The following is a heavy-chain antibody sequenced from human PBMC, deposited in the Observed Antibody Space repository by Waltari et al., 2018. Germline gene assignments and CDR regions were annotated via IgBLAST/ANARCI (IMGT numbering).Heavy chain of an antibody. D-gene: IGHD3-16*01. V-gene: IGHV4-59*02. CDR2: VYSSGNS. CDR3: ARGPQYSTMGGAFDI. CDR1: GGSVSRSY. Sequence: QVQLQASGPGLVKPADNLSLNCTVSGGSVSRSYWTWIRQPPGKGLEWIGYVYSSGNSYYNPSLKSRVTISVDTSRNQFSLKLNSVTAADTAVYYCARGPQYSTMGGAFDIWGQGAMVTVSS. J-gene: IGHJ3*02.